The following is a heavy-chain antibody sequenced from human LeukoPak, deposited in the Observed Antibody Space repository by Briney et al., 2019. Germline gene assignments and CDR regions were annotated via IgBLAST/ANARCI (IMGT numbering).Heavy chain of an antibody. J-gene: IGHJ4*02. Sequence: GGSLRLSCAASGFTFSSYSMNWVRQAPGKVLEWVSSISSSSSYIYYADSVKGRFTISRDNAKNSLYLQMNSLRAEDTAVYYCARGYDYVWGSYRYTDFDYWGQGTLVTVSS. CDR1: GFTFSSYS. D-gene: IGHD3-16*02. CDR2: ISSSSSYI. V-gene: IGHV3-21*01. CDR3: ARGYDYVWGSYRYTDFDY.